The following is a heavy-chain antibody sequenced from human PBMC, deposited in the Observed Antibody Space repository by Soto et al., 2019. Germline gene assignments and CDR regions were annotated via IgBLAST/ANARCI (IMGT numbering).Heavy chain of an antibody. J-gene: IGHJ4*02. CDR2: IYYSGST. CDR3: ARQGVVEWLLYYFDY. CDR1: GGSISSSSYY. Sequence: QLQLQESGPGLVKPSETLSLTCTVSGGSISSSSYYWGWIRQPPGKGLEWIGSIYYSGSTYYNPSLKSRVTISVDTSKNQFALKLSSVTAADTAVYYCARQGVVEWLLYYFDYWGQGTLVTVSS. V-gene: IGHV4-39*01. D-gene: IGHD3-3*01.